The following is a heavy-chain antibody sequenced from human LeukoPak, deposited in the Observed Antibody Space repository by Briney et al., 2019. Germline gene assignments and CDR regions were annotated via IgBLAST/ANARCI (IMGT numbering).Heavy chain of an antibody. J-gene: IGHJ4*02. CDR2: INQHGSES. V-gene: IGHV3-7*01. D-gene: IGHD4/OR15-4a*01. CDR1: GFTFSTYW. CDR3: ARGGLFRYGGTSGDY. Sequence: GGSLRLSCEGSGFTFSTYWMTWVRQAPGKGLEWVANINQHGSESYYVDSVEGRFLISRDNAKDTLYLHMSNLRGDDMAVYYCARGGLFRYGGTSGDYWGQGTVVTVSS.